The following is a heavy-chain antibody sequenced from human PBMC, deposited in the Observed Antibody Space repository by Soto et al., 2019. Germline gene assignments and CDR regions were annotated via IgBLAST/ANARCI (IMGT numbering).Heavy chain of an antibody. V-gene: IGHV3-30-3*01. J-gene: IGHJ3*02. CDR2: ISYDGSNK. CDR3: ARSPYIVVVPVAILGAFDI. Sequence: GGSLRLSCAASGFTFSSYAMHWVRQAPGKGLEWVAVISYDGSNKYYADSVKGRFTISRDNSKNTLYLQMNSLRAEDTAVYYCARSPYIVVVPVAILGAFDIWGQGTMVTVSS. D-gene: IGHD2-2*02. CDR1: GFTFSSYA.